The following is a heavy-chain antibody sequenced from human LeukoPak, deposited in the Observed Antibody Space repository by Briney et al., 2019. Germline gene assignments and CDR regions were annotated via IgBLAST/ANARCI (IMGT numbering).Heavy chain of an antibody. V-gene: IGHV4-34*01. CDR1: GGSFSGYY. Sequence: SETLSLTCAVYGGSFSGYYWSWIRQPPGKGLEWIGEINHSGSTNYNPSLKSRVTISVDTSKNQFSLKLSSVTAADTAVYYCYSAFDWFNFDYWGQGTLVTVSS. CDR3: YSAFDWFNFDY. D-gene: IGHD3-9*01. CDR2: INHSGST. J-gene: IGHJ4*02.